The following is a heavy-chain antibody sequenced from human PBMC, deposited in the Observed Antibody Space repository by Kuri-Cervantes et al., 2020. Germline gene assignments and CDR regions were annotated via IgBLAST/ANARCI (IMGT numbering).Heavy chain of an antibody. Sequence: LSLTCAASGFSFRTHGMHWVRQTPVRGLEWVAFIRNDASAKYYADSVKGRFTISRDNAKNSLYLQMNSLRAEDTALYYCARAVEILYYFDYWGQGTLVTVSS. CDR3: ARAVEILYYFDY. CDR1: GFSFRTHG. CDR2: IRNDASAK. J-gene: IGHJ4*02. V-gene: IGHV3-30*02.